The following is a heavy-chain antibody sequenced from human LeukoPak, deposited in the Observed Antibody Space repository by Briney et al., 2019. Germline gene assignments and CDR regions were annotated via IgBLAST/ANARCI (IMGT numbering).Heavy chain of an antibody. J-gene: IGHJ4*02. CDR3: ARGAKDGYKYQNNYYFDY. CDR2: ISSSSSYI. D-gene: IGHD5-24*01. CDR1: GFTFSSYS. Sequence: GGSLRLSCAASGFTFSSYSMNWVRQAPGKGLEWVSSISSSSSYIYYADSVKGRFTISRDNAKNSLYLQMNSLRAEDTAVYYCARGAKDGYKYQNNYYFDYWGQGTLVTVSS. V-gene: IGHV3-21*01.